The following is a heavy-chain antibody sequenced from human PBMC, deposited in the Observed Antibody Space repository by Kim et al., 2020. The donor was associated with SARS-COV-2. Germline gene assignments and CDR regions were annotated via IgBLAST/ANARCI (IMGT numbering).Heavy chain of an antibody. V-gene: IGHV3-30*18. CDR2: ISYDGSKT. Sequence: GGSLILSCATFGFTFSTYAMHWVRQAPGKGLEYVALISYDGSKTYYGDSVKGRFTISRDNSKNTLSLQMNSLRAEDTAVYYCAKDQAHYDILTGLDYWGQGTLVAVSS. CDR3: AKDQAHYDILTGLDY. CDR1: GFTFSTYA. D-gene: IGHD3-9*01. J-gene: IGHJ4*02.